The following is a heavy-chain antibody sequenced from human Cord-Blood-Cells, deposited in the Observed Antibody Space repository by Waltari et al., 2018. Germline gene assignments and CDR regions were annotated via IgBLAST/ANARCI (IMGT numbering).Heavy chain of an antibody. V-gene: IGHV3-7*01. CDR3: ARDHYGSGSYYDY. CDR1: GFTFSRSW. CDR2: IKQDGSEK. J-gene: IGHJ4*02. D-gene: IGHD3-10*01. Sequence: EVQLVESGGGLVQPGGSLRLPCAASGFTFSRSWMRWVRQAPGKGLEWVANIKQDGSEKYYVDSVKGRFTISRDNAKNSLYLQMNSLRAEDTAVYYCARDHYGSGSYYDYWGQGTLVTVSS.